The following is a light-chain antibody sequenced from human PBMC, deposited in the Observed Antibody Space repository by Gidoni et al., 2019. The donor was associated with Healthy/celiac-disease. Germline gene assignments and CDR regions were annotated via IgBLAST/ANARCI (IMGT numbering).Light chain of an antibody. J-gene: IGKJ4*01. CDR3: QQSYSSLRT. Sequence: DIQMTQSPSSLSASVGDRVTITCRASQSISSYLNWYQQRPGKAPELLIYAASSLQSGVPSRFSGSGSGTDFTLTISSLQPEDFATYYCQQSYSSLRTFXGGSKVEIK. CDR2: AAS. V-gene: IGKV1-39*01. CDR1: QSISSY.